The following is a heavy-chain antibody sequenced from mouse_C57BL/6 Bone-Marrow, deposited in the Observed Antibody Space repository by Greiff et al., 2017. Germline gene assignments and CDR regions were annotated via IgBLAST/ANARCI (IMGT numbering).Heavy chain of an antibody. Sequence: VQLQQPGAELVMPGASVKLSCKASGYTFTSYWMHWVKQRPGQGLEWIGEIDPSDSYTNYNQKFKGKSTLTVDKSSSTAYMQLSSLTSEDSAVYYCAREARSYWYIDVWGTGTTVTVSS. CDR3: AREARSYWYIDV. V-gene: IGHV1-69*01. CDR1: GYTFTSYW. J-gene: IGHJ1*03. CDR2: IDPSDSYT.